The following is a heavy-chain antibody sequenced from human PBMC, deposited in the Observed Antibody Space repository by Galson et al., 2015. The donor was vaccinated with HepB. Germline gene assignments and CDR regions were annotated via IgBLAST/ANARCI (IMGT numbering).Heavy chain of an antibody. CDR2: FSTNNGGT. CDR3: AKGPPPGGYFYFDY. Sequence: LRLSCAASGFTFSSVGMSWVRQAPGKGLEWVSTFSTNNGGTHYADSVRGRFTISRDDSKNTLSLQMNSLRDEDTAVYYCAKGPPPGGYFYFDYWGQGTLVTVSS. CDR1: GFTFSSVG. D-gene: IGHD5-18*01. J-gene: IGHJ4*02. V-gene: IGHV3-23*01.